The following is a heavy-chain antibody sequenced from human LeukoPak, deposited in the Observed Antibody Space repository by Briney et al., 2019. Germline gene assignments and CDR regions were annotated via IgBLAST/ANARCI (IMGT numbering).Heavy chain of an antibody. CDR2: IKSETDGGTA. V-gene: IGHV3-15*01. CDR1: GFTFTSAW. Sequence: GGSLRLSCAASGFTFTSAWMSWVRQAPGKGLEWVGRIKSETDGGTADYTAPVKGRFTISRDDSKSKLHLQMNSLKTEDTAAYYCTTAPYGENVWGQGTLVTVSS. J-gene: IGHJ4*02. D-gene: IGHD4-17*01. CDR3: TTAPYGENV.